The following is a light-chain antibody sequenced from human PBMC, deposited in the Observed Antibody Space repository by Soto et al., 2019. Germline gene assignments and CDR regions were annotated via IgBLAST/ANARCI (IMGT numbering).Light chain of an antibody. J-gene: IGLJ2*01. V-gene: IGLV2-14*01. Sequence: QSALAQPASVSGSPGQSITISCTGTSSDVGAYNYVSWYHQHHPGKAPELIIYDVTDRPSGVSTRFSGSKSGNTASLTISGLQAEDEGDYYCSSYTNIITVISGGGTKLTVL. CDR1: SSDVGAYNY. CDR3: SSYTNIITVI. CDR2: DVT.